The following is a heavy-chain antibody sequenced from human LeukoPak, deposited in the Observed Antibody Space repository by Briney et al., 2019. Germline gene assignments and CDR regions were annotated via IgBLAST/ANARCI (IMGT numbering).Heavy chain of an antibody. V-gene: IGHV3-64*02. Sequence: GGSLRLSCAASGFTFSTYAMHWVRQAPGKGLEYVSAISTNGDSTYYADSVKGRFTISRDNSKNTLFLQMGSLRADDMAVYYCARNHPITMIVVVIIPYFDYWGQGTLVTVSS. D-gene: IGHD3-22*01. CDR2: ISTNGDST. CDR3: ARNHPITMIVVVIIPYFDY. J-gene: IGHJ4*02. CDR1: GFTFSTYA.